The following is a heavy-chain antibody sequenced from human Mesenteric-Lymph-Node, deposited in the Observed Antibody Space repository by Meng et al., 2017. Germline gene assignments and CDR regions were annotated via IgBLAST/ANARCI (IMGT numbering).Heavy chain of an antibody. CDR1: GFTFSSYS. Sequence: GESLKISCAASGFTFSSYSMNWVRQAPGKGLEWVSSISSDSSYRYYADSAKGRFTISRDNAKNSLYLQMNSLKTEDTGVYYCYSSRWEAGMVYWGQGTLVTVSS. CDR3: YSSRWEAGMVY. CDR2: ISSDSSYR. V-gene: IGHV3-21*03. D-gene: IGHD1-26*01. J-gene: IGHJ4*02.